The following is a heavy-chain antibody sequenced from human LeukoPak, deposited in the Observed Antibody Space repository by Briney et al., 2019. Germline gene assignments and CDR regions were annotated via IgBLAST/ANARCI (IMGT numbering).Heavy chain of an antibody. Sequence: GGSLRLSCAASGFTFSSYAMTWVRQAPGKGLEWVSSISGSGGSTDYADSVKGRFTISRDNSKNTLYLQMNSLRAEDTAVYFCAKGIQQLDNSDYWGQGTLVTVSS. J-gene: IGHJ4*02. CDR1: GFTFSSYA. D-gene: IGHD6-13*01. CDR3: AKGIQQLDNSDY. V-gene: IGHV3-23*01. CDR2: ISGSGGST.